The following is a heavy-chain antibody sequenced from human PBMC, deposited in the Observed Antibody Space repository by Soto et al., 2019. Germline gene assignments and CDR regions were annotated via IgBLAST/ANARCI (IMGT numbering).Heavy chain of an antibody. D-gene: IGHD3-10*01. CDR3: VRDLNGSGNY. J-gene: IGHJ4*02. V-gene: IGHV4-59*01. CDR2: IFHSLGA. CDR1: GGSTTTDY. Sequence: SETLSLTCTVSGGSTTTDYWSWIRQPPGKGLEWLGYIFHSLGAKYSPSLWSRGTSSLDTSKNQLSLSLRSVTAADTAIYFCVRDLNGSGNYWGQGTLVTVSS.